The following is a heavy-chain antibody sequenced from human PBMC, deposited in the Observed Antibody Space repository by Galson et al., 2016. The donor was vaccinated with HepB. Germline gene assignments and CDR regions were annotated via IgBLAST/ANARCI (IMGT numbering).Heavy chain of an antibody. J-gene: IGHJ4*02. CDR3: AKVDRYCGGDCSPSYFDS. V-gene: IGHV3-23*01. CDR2: ISCSGVST. D-gene: IGHD2-21*02. Sequence: SLRLSCAASGFTFSSYAMSWVRQAPGRRLEWVSGISCSGVSTYYADSVKGRFTISRDNSKNTLYLQMNSQRAEDTAVYYCAKVDRYCGGDCSPSYFDSLGQGTLVTFSS. CDR1: GFTFSSYA.